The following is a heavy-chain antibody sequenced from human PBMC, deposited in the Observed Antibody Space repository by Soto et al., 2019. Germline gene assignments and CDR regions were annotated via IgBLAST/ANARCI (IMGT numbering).Heavy chain of an antibody. D-gene: IGHD2-15*01. J-gene: IGHJ4*02. V-gene: IGHV4-30-2*01. CDR1: GGSISSGGYS. Sequence: QPQLQESGSGLVKPSQTLSLTCAVAGGSISSGGYSWSWIRQPPVKGLEWIGYIDHSGNTYYNPSRKSRVTISVDRTTNQFSLQLSYVTAADTAVNYCSRAEYLSGSRSSDSSIDYWGQGTLVTVSS. CDR2: IDHSGNT. CDR3: SRAEYLSGSRSSDSSIDY.